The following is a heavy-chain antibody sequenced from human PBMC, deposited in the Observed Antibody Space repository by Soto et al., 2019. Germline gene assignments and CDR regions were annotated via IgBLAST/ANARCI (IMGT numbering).Heavy chain of an antibody. CDR2: ISAGGRKT. CDR1: GFTFSDFG. Sequence: QLQLLQSGGGVVQPGRSLRLSCVASGFTFSDFGMHWVRQAPGKGLEWVAVISAGGRKTFYADSVKGRFTISRDSPHNAPFLDLSSLRGDDAAVYFCAKDRRSSHNYYGMDAWAQETTATVSS. J-gene: IGHJ6*02. V-gene: IGHV3-30*18. D-gene: IGHD3-16*01. CDR3: AKDRRSSHNYYGMDA.